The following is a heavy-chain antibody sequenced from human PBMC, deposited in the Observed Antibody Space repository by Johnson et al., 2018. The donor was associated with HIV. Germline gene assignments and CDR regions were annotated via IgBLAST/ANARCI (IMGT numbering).Heavy chain of an antibody. CDR3: AKGHSSGYPKDAFDI. V-gene: IGHV3-66*02. Sequence: VQLVESGGGLVQPGGSLRLSCAASGFTVSSNYMSWVRQAPGKGLEWVSLIHTGGSTYYVDSVKGRFTISRDNSKNTLYLQMNSLRTEDTAMYYCAKGHSSGYPKDAFDIWGRGTIVTVSS. CDR2: IHTGGST. D-gene: IGHD3-22*01. J-gene: IGHJ3*02. CDR1: GFTVSSNY.